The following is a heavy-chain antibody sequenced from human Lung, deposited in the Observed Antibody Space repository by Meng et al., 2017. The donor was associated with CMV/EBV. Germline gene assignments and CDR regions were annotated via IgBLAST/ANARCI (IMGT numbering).Heavy chain of an antibody. CDR3: ARANGEEDFDL. CDR1: GFTFSSYG. J-gene: IGHJ3*01. Sequence: SCAASGFTFSSYGMHWVRQAPGKGLEWVSSISSSGGITYYSDSVKGRFTISRDNSKNTLYLQMNSLRAEDTAVYYCARANGEEDFDLWAQGTMVPVSS. V-gene: IGHV3-23*01. CDR2: ISSSGGIT. D-gene: IGHD7-27*01.